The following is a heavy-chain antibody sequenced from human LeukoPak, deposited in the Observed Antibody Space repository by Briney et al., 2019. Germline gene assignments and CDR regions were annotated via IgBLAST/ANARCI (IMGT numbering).Heavy chain of an antibody. CDR1: GGTFSSYA. V-gene: IGHV1-69*05. D-gene: IGHD3-10*01. Sequence: SVKVSCKASGGTFSSYAISWVRQAPGQGLEWMGGIIPIFGTANYAQKFQGRVTITTDESTSTAYMELSSLRSEDTAVYYCARTMVRINWFDPWGQGTLVTVSS. CDR3: ARTMVRINWFDP. J-gene: IGHJ5*02. CDR2: IIPIFGTA.